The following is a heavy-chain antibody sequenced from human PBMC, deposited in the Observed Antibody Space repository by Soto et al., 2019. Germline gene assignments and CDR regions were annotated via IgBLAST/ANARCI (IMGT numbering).Heavy chain of an antibody. CDR3: ARDYYDSSGYQIPRDWYFDL. D-gene: IGHD3-22*01. V-gene: IGHV3-30-3*01. J-gene: IGHJ2*01. CDR1: GFTFSSYA. CDR2: ISYDGSNK. Sequence: QVQLVESGGGVVQPGRSLRLSCAASGFTFSSYAMHWVRQAPGKGLEWVAVISYDGSNKYYADSVKGRFTISRDNSKNTLYLQMNSLRAEDTAVYYCARDYYDSSGYQIPRDWYFDLWGRGTLVTVSS.